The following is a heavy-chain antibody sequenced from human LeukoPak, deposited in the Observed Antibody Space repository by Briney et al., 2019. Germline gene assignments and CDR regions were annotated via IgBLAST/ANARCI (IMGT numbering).Heavy chain of an antibody. V-gene: IGHV4-39*01. J-gene: IGHJ6*02. CDR3: ARVILGGSSWYYSLDYYYGMDV. CDR1: GGSISSSSYY. D-gene: IGHD6-13*01. Sequence: SETLSLTCTVSGGSISSSSYYWGWIRQPPGKGLEWIGSIYYSGSTYYNPSLKSRVTISVDTSKNQFSLKLSSVTAADTAVYYCARVILGGSSWYYSLDYYYGMDVWGQGTTVTVSS. CDR2: IYYSGST.